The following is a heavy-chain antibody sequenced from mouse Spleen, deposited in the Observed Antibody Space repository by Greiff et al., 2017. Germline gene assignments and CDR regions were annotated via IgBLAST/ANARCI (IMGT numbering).Heavy chain of an antibody. CDR2: ISSGSSTI. Sequence: EVKLMESGGGLVKPGGSLKLSCAASGFTFSDYGMHWVRQAPEKGLEWVAYISSGSSTIYYADTVKGRFTISRDNAKNTLFLQMTSLRSEDTAMYYCARSGLYGSSFLAYWGQGTLVTVSA. J-gene: IGHJ3*01. CDR3: ARSGLYGSSFLAY. V-gene: IGHV5-17*01. D-gene: IGHD1-1*01. CDR1: GFTFSDYG.